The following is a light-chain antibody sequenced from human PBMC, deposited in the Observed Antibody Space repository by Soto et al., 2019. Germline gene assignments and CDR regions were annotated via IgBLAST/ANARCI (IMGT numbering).Light chain of an antibody. V-gene: IGKV3-15*01. CDR3: QQYNKWPLIT. CDR1: QGVTSN. Sequence: EIVLTQSPGTLSLSPGERATLSCRASQGVTSNLAWYQQRPGQPPRLLIYGASTRATGIPARFSGSGSGTEFTLTISSLQSEDFALYYCQQYNKWPLITFGQGTRLEIK. J-gene: IGKJ5*01. CDR2: GAS.